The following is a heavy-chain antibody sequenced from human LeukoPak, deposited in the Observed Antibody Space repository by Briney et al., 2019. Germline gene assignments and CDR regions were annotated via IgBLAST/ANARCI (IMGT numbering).Heavy chain of an antibody. V-gene: IGHV4-4*09. Sequence: SETLSLTCSVSGGSVNSYYWSWIRQPPGKGLEWIGYIYTTGRTNYNPSLKSRVTISVDTSKNQFSLKLSSVTGGDTAVYYCAKILGSGVWYGFVIWGQGTRVTVSS. D-gene: IGHD7-27*01. J-gene: IGHJ3*02. CDR2: IYTTGRT. CDR1: GGSVNSYY. CDR3: AKILGSGVWYGFVI.